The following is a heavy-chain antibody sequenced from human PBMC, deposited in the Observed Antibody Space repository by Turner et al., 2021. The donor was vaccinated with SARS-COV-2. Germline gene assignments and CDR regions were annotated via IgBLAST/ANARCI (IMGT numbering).Heavy chain of an antibody. CDR3: ARDLNYYGMYV. D-gene: IGHD3-9*01. CDR2: SYSGGST. J-gene: IGHJ6*02. CDR1: GFTVSSNY. Sequence: EVPLVESGGGLVQPGGSLRLSCAASGFTVSSNYMSWVRQAPGKGREWVSLSYSGGSTYYADSVKGRFTISRHNSKNTLYLQMNSLRAEDTAVYYCARDLNYYGMYVWGQGTTVTVSS. V-gene: IGHV3-53*04.